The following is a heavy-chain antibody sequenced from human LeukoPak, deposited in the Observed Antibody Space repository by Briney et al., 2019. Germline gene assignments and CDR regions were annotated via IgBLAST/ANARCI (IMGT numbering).Heavy chain of an antibody. CDR2: ICAYNGNT. D-gene: IGHD2-2*02. CDR3: ARDEGYCSSTSCYTRSYFQH. Sequence: GASVKVSCKASGYTFTSYGISWVRQAPGQGLEWMGWICAYNGNTNYAQKLQGRVTMTTDTSTSTAYMELRSLRSDDTAVYYCARDEGYCSSTSCYTRSYFQHWGQGTLVTVSS. V-gene: IGHV1-18*01. J-gene: IGHJ1*01. CDR1: GYTFTSYG.